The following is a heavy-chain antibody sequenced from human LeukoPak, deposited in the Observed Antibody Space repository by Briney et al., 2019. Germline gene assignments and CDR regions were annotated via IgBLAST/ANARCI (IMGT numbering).Heavy chain of an antibody. J-gene: IGHJ5*02. V-gene: IGHV1-69*06. CDR3: ARVSGYEGNWFDP. Sequence: ASVKVSCKASGGTLSSYAISWVRQAPGQGLEWMGGIIPIFGTANYAQKFQGRVTITADKSTSTAYMELSSLRSEDTAVYYCARVSGYEGNWFDPWGQGTLVTVSS. CDR1: GGTLSSYA. D-gene: IGHD5-12*01. CDR2: IIPIFGTA.